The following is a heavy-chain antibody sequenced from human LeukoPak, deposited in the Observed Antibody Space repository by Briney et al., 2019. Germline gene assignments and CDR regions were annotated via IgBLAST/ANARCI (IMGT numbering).Heavy chain of an antibody. CDR2: IYYSGST. V-gene: IGHV4-59*01. J-gene: IGHJ5*02. CDR1: GGSFSGYY. CDR3: ARARSDWFDP. Sequence: PSETLSLTCAVYGGSFSGYYWSWIRQPPGKGLEWIGYIYYSGSTNYNPSLKSRVTISVDTSKNQFSLKLSSVTAADTAVYYCARARSDWFDPWGQGTLVTVSS.